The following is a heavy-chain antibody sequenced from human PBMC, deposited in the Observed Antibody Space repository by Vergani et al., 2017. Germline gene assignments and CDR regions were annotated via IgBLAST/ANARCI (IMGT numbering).Heavy chain of an antibody. CDR2: IIPIFGTA. D-gene: IGHD3-10*01. J-gene: IGHJ4*02. V-gene: IGHV1-69*13. CDR1: GYTLTELS. Sequence: QVQLVQSGAEVKKPGASVKVSCKVSGYTLTELSMHWVRQAPGQGLEWMGGIIPIFGTANYAQKFQGRVTITADESTSTAYMELSSLRSEDTAVYYCASSHYYGSGSAAGFWGQGTLVTVSS. CDR3: ASSHYYGSGSAAGF.